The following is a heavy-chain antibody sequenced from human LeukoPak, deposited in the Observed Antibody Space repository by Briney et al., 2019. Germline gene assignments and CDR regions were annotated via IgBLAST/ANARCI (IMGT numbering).Heavy chain of an antibody. D-gene: IGHD6-19*01. CDR3: ARHKIEVFQFRYSSGLNWFDP. J-gene: IGHJ5*02. V-gene: IGHV3-7*01. Sequence: GGSLRLSCEASEFTFTTYWMSWVRQAPGKGLEWVANIKQDGSEKYYVDSVKGRFTISRDNAKNSVYLQMNSLRAEDTAVYYCARHKIEVFQFRYSSGLNWFDPWGQGTLVTVSS. CDR1: EFTFTTYW. CDR2: IKQDGSEK.